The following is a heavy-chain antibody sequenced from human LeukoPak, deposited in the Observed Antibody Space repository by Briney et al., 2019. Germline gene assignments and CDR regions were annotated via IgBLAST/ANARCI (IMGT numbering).Heavy chain of an antibody. Sequence: KPSETLSLTCTVSGGSISSYYWSWIRQPPGKGLEWIGYIHYSGSTNYNPSLKSRVTISVDTSKNQFSLKLRSVTAADTAVYYCARGVDTEALDYWGQGTLVTVSS. CDR2: IHYSGST. J-gene: IGHJ4*02. V-gene: IGHV4-59*12. CDR1: GGSISSYY. D-gene: IGHD5-18*01. CDR3: ARGVDTEALDY.